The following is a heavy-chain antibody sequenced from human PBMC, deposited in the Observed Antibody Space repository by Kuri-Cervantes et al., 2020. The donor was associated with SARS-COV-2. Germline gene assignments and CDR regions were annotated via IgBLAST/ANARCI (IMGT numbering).Heavy chain of an antibody. J-gene: IGHJ4*02. CDR3: ASEGERLLWFGELSR. CDR1: GGSISSYY. V-gene: IGHV4-34*01. CDR2: INHSGST. D-gene: IGHD3-10*01. Sequence: SETLSLTCTVSGGSISSYYWSWIRQPPGKGLEWVGEINHSGSTNYNPSLESRVTISVDTSKNQFSLKLSSVTAADTAVYYCASEGERLLWFGELSRWGQGTLVTVSS.